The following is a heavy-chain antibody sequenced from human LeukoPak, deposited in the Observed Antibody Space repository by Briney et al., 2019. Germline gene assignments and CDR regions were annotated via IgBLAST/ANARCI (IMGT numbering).Heavy chain of an antibody. CDR1: GGSFSGYY. V-gene: IGHV4-34*01. D-gene: IGHD2-2*02. CDR3: AREKGYCSSTSCYNLSAFDY. J-gene: IGHJ4*02. CDR2: INHSGST. Sequence: SETLSLTCAVYGGSFSGYYWSWIRQPPGKGLEWIGEINHSGSTNYNPSLKSRVTISVDTSKNQFSLKLSSVTAADTAVYYCAREKGYCSSTSCYNLSAFDYWGQGTLVTVSS.